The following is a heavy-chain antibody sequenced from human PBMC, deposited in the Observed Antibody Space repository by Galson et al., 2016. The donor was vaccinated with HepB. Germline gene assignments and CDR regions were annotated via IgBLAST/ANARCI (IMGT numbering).Heavy chain of an antibody. CDR3: ARWIVPTVIDDYYYYGMDV. CDR2: IYYSGST. J-gene: IGHJ6*02. D-gene: IGHD2-2*01. V-gene: IGHV4-31*03. Sequence: TLSLTCTVSGGSISSGGYYWSWIRQHPGKGLEWIGYIYYSGSTYYNPSLKSRVTISVDTSMNQFSLKLSSVTAADTAVYYCARWIVPTVIDDYYYYGMDVWGQGTTVTVSS. CDR1: GGSISSGGYY.